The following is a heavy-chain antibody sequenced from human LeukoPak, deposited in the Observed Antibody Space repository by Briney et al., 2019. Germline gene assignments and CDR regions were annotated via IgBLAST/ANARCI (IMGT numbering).Heavy chain of an antibody. CDR3: ARKSFAVFDWLESFYMDV. J-gene: IGHJ6*03. D-gene: IGHD3-9*01. V-gene: IGHV3-48*01. CDR2: ISSSSSTI. CDR1: GFTFSSYS. Sequence: GGSLRLSCAASGFTFSSYSMNWVRQAPGKGLEWVSYISSSSSTIYYADSVKGRFIISRDNAKNSLYLQMNSLRAEDTAVYYCARKSFAVFDWLESFYMDVWGKGTTVTVSS.